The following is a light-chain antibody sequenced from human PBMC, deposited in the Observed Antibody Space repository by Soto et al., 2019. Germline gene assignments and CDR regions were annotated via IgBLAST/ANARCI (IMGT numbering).Light chain of an antibody. J-gene: IGKJ4*01. CDR2: LAS. CDR3: MQALQNPLA. Sequence: EIVLTQSPLSLLVTPGEPASISCRSSQSLLNSNGYHYLDWYLQKPGQSPQLLMYLASNRASGGPDRFSGSGSGTDFTLKISRVEAEDVGVYYCMQALQNPLAFGGGTRVEI. CDR1: QSLLNSNGYHY. V-gene: IGKV2-28*01.